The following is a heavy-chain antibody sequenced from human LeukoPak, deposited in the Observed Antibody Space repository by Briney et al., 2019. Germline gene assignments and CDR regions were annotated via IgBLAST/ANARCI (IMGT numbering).Heavy chain of an antibody. V-gene: IGHV4-39*01. D-gene: IGHD4-23*01. CDR2: IYYSGST. CDR1: GGSISSSSYY. Sequence: SETLSLTCTVSGGSISSSSYYWGWIRQPPGKGLEWIVSIYYSGSTYYNPSLKSRVTISVDTSKNQFSLKLSSVTTADTAVYYCASGDPTVVTLDYWGQGTLVTVSS. J-gene: IGHJ4*02. CDR3: ASGDPTVVTLDY.